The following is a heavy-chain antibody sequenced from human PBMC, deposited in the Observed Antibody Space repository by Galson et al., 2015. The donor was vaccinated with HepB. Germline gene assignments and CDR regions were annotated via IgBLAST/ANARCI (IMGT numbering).Heavy chain of an antibody. Sequence: ETLSLTCTVSGDSISSYYWSWIRQSPGKGLEWIGYYSGSTSYNPSLKSRVTISVDTSKNQLSLKLSSVTAADTAVYYCARNGRGYSYDYWGQGTLVTVSS. CDR3: ARNGRGYSYDY. CDR1: GDSISSYY. CDR2: YYSGST. J-gene: IGHJ4*02. V-gene: IGHV4-59*01. D-gene: IGHD5-18*01.